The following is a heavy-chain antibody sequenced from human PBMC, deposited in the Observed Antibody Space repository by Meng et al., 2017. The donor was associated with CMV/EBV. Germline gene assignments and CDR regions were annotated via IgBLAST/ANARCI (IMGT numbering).Heavy chain of an antibody. CDR2: INHSGST. D-gene: IGHD3-3*01. CDR3: ARGSRRLPRFNWFDP. V-gene: IGHV4-34*01. J-gene: IGHJ5*02. Sequence: QGRRKQWGAGLFKPPETLSLTCAVYGGSFSGYYWSWIRQPPGKGLEWIGEINHSGSTNYNPSLKSRVTISVDTSKNQFSLKLSSVTAADTAVYYCARGSRRLPRFNWFDPWGQGTLVTVSS. CDR1: GGSFSGYY.